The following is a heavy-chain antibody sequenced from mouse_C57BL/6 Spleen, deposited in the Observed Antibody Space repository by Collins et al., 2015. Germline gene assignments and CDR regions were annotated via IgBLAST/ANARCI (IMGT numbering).Heavy chain of an antibody. CDR3: ARSRYAMDY. Sequence: DVQLQESGPGLVKPSQSLSLTCTVTGYSITSDYAWNWIRQFPGNKLGWMGHISYSGSTSYNPSLKSRISITRDTSKNQFFLQLNSVTTEDTATYYCARSRYAMDYWGQGTSVTVSS. V-gene: IGHV3-2*02. CDR2: ISYSGST. J-gene: IGHJ4*01. CDR1: GYSITSDYA.